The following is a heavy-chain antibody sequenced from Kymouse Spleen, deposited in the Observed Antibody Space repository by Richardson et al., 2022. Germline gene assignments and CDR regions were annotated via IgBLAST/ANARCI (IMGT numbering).Heavy chain of an antibody. Sequence: QVQLQQWGAGLLKPSETLSLTCAVYGGSFSGYYWSWIRQPPGKGLEWIGEINHSGSTNYNPSLKSRVTISVDTSKNQFSLKLSSVTAADTAVYYCARTDYDILTGSKDYYYYGMDVWGQGTTVTVSS. D-gene: IGHD3-9*01. CDR2: INHSGST. V-gene: IGHV4-34*01. CDR1: GGSFSGYY. CDR3: ARTDYDILTGSKDYYYYGMDV. J-gene: IGHJ6*02.